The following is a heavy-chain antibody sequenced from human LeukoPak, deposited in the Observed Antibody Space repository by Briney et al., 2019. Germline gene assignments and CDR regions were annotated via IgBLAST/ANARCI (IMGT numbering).Heavy chain of an antibody. Sequence: GGSLRLSCAASGFTFSSYSMNWVRQAPGRGLEGVSYISSSSSTIYYAASVKGRFTISRDNAKDSLYLQMNSLRAEDAAVYYCTRDHITSWQIDFWGQGTMVTVSS. CDR1: GFTFSSYS. CDR2: ISSSSSTI. D-gene: IGHD2-2*01. J-gene: IGHJ4*02. CDR3: TRDHITSWQIDF. V-gene: IGHV3-48*04.